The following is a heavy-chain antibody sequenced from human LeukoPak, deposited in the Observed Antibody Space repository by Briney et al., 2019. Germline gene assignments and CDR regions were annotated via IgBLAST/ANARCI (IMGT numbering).Heavy chain of an antibody. CDR1: GYTFTSYD. J-gene: IGHJ4*02. Sequence: ASVKVSCKASGYTFTSYDINWVRQATGQGLEWMGWMNPNSGNTGYAQKFQGRVTMTRNTSISTAYMELSSLRAEDTAVYYCAASGGSSGWELDYWGQGTLVTVSS. CDR2: MNPNSGNT. CDR3: AASGGSSGWELDY. D-gene: IGHD6-19*01. V-gene: IGHV1-8*01.